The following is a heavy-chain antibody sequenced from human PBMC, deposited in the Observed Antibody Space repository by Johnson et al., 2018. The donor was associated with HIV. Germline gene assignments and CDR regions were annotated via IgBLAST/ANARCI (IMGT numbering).Heavy chain of an antibody. V-gene: IGHV3-30-3*01. J-gene: IGHJ3*02. CDR1: GFTFNRYA. CDR2: ISYHGSNT. D-gene: IGHD1-14*01. Sequence: QVQLVESGGGLVQPGGSLRLSCAASGFTFNRYAMHWVRQAPGKGLEWAAVISYHGSNTYYADSVKGRFIISRDNPKNTLYLEMNSLRPEDTAVYYCARPRRRGVDGFDIWGQGTMVTVSS. CDR3: ARPRRRGVDGFDI.